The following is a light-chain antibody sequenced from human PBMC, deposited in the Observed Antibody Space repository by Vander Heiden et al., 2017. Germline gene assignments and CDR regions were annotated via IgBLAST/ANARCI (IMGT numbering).Light chain of an antibody. J-gene: IGLJ2*01. V-gene: IGLV1-44*01. CDR3: AAWDDSLNGVV. CDR1: SSNIGSSA. Sequence: QSVLTQPPSASGTPGQRVTISCSGSSSNIGSSAVNWYQQLPGTAPNLLIHRNNQRPSGVPDRFSGSKSGTSASLAISGLQSEDEADYYCAAWDDSLNGVVFGGGTKLTVL. CDR2: RNN.